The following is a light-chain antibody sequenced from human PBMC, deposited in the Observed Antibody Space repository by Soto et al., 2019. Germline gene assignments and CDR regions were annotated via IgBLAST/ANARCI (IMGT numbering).Light chain of an antibody. CDR2: EAN. V-gene: IGLV2-8*01. J-gene: IGLJ1*01. CDR3: NSYVGSNNYV. CDR1: SSDISDNKY. Sequence: QSALTQPPSASGYPGQSVTISCTGTSSDISDNKYVSWFQQHPGKAPKVLIYEANKRASGVPDRFSGSKSGNTASLTVSGLRADDEADYYCNSYVGSNNYVFGTGTKAPS.